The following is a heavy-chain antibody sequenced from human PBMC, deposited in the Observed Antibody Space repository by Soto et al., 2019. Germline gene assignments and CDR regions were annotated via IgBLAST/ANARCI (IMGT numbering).Heavy chain of an antibody. CDR3: ARGRASGSYYLLDY. J-gene: IGHJ4*02. Sequence: ASVKVSCKASGDTFTTYDINWVRQAAGHGLEWMGWINPNSGNIGYAQRFQGRATMTRDTAIRTAYMEVSSLRSDDTAVYYCARGRASGSYYLLDYWGQGTLVTVSS. D-gene: IGHD3-10*01. V-gene: IGHV1-8*01. CDR1: GDTFTTYD. CDR2: INPNSGNI.